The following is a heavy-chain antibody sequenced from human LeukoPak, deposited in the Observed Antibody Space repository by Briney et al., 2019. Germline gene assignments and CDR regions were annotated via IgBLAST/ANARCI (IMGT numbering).Heavy chain of an antibody. CDR3: ARGGYSYGDDAFDI. CDR2: IYYSGST. V-gene: IGHV4-59*01. J-gene: IGHJ3*02. D-gene: IGHD5-18*01. Sequence: SETLSLTCTVPGGSISSYYWSWIRQPPGKGLEWIGYIYYSGSTNYNPSLKSRVTISVDTSKNQFSLKLSSVTAADTAVYYCARGGYSYGDDAFDIWGQGTMVTVSS. CDR1: GGSISSYY.